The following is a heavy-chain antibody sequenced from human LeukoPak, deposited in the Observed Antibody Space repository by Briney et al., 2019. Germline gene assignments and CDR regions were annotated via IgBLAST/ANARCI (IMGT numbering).Heavy chain of an antibody. Sequence: GASVKVSCKASGYTFTSHYMHWVRQALEQGLEWMGIINPSGGSTSYAQKFQGRVTMTRDMSTRTDYMELSSLRYEDTAVYYCARDVSSTSSWWFDPWGQGTLVIVSS. CDR1: GYTFTSHY. CDR2: INPSGGST. D-gene: IGHD2-2*01. J-gene: IGHJ5*02. V-gene: IGHV1-46*01. CDR3: ARDVSSTSSWWFDP.